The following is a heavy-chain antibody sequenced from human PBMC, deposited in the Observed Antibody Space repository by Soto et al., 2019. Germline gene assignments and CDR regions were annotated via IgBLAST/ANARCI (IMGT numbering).Heavy chain of an antibody. CDR3: ARRPYYYYGMDV. CDR1: GGFISSGNYY. Sequence: QVQLQESGPGLVKPSQTLSLTCTVSGGFISSGNYYWSWIRQPPGQGLEWIGYISNSGITYYNPSLKSRLTISEDTSKNQFSLKLSSVTAADTAVYYCARRPYYYYGMDVWGQGTTVTVSS. J-gene: IGHJ6*02. CDR2: ISNSGIT. V-gene: IGHV4-30-4*01.